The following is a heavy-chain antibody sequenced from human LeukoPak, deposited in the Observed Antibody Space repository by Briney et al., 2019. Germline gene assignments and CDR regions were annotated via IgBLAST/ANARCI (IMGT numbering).Heavy chain of an antibody. D-gene: IGHD4-23*01. V-gene: IGHV3-33*05. CDR2: ISYDGSNK. CDR1: GFTFSSFG. J-gene: IGHJ4*02. CDR3: AGDFSQSRNSDY. Sequence: GGSLRLSCAASGFTFSSFGMHWVRQAPGKGLEWVAVISYDGSNKYYADSVKGRFTISRDNSKNTLYLQMNSLRAEDTAVYYCAGDFSQSRNSDYWGQGTLVTVSS.